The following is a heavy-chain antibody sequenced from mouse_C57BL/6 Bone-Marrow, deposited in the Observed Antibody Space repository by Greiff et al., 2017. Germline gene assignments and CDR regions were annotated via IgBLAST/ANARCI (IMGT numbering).Heavy chain of an antibody. D-gene: IGHD2-1*01. CDR1: GFNIKDDY. CDR3: TTSYGNYVYWYFDV. J-gene: IGHJ1*03. CDR2: IDPENGDT. V-gene: IGHV14-4*01. Sequence: EVMLVESGAELVRPGASVKLSCTASGFNIKDDYMHWVKQRPEQGLEWIGWIDPENGDTEYASKFQGKATITADTSSNTAYLQLSSLTSEDTAVYYCTTSYGNYVYWYFDVWGTGTTVTVSS.